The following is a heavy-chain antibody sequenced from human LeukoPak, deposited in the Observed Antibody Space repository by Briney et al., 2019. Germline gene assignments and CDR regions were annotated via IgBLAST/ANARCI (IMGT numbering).Heavy chain of an antibody. Sequence: GASVKVSCKASGYTFNNYYIHWVRQAPGQGLEWMARVSPSGAGTTFAQKFQGRVTMTSDASTSTVYMELSSLTSEDTAVYYCASHNSGWQQTWFDFWGQGILVTASS. J-gene: IGHJ4*02. CDR2: VSPSGAGT. CDR1: GYTFNNYY. V-gene: IGHV1-46*02. CDR3: ASHNSGWQQTWFDF. D-gene: IGHD6-25*01.